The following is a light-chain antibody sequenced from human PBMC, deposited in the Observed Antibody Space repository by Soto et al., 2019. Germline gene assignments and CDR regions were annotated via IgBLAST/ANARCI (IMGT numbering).Light chain of an antibody. CDR3: HQRSSWPLT. Sequence: EIVLTQSPATLSLSPGERATLSCRASQSVGSYLAWYQQKPGQAPRLLIYDASNRATGLPARFSGSGSGTDFILTISSLGPEDFSVYYCHQRSSWPLTFGGGTKVEIK. V-gene: IGKV3-11*01. CDR1: QSVGSY. J-gene: IGKJ4*01. CDR2: DAS.